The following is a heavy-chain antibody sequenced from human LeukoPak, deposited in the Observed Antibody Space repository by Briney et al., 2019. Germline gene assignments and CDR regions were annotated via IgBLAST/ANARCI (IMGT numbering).Heavy chain of an antibody. D-gene: IGHD3-9*01. J-gene: IGHJ4*02. CDR1: GGSISSYY. CDR3: ARHALHFDWLLWYYFDY. CDR2: IYYSGST. Sequence: SETLSLTCTVSGGSISSYYWSWIRQPPGKGLEWIGYIYYSGSTNYNPSLKNRVTISVDTSKNQFSLKLSSVTAADTAVYYCARHALHFDWLLWYYFDYWGQGTLVTVSS. V-gene: IGHV4-59*08.